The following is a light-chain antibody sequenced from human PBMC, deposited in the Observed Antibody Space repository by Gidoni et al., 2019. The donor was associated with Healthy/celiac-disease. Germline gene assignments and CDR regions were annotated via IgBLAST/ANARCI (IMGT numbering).Light chain of an antibody. CDR2: AAS. CDR1: QSISSY. V-gene: IGKV1-39*01. J-gene: IGKJ4*01. CDR3: QQSYSTPLT. Sequence: DIQMTQSPSSLSASVGDRVTITCRASQSISSYFNWYQQKPGKAPKLLIYAASSLQSGVPSRFSGSGSGTDFTLTISRLQPEDFATYYCQQSYSTPLTFGGXTKVEIK.